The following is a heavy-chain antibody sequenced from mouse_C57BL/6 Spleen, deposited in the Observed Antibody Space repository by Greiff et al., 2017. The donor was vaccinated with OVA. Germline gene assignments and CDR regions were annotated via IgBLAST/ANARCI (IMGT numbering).Heavy chain of an antibody. J-gene: IGHJ3*01. V-gene: IGHV1-52*01. D-gene: IGHD2-5*01. Sequence: QVQLKQPGAELVRPGSSVKLSCKASGYTFTSYWMHWVKQRPIQGLEWIGNIDPSDSETHYNQKFKDKATLTVDKSSSTAYMQLSSLTSEDSAVYYCARESHSNYLAYWGQGTLVTVSA. CDR2: IDPSDSET. CDR1: GYTFTSYW. CDR3: ARESHSNYLAY.